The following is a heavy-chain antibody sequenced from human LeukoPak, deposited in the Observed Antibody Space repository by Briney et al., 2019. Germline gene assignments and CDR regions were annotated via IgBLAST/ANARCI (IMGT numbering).Heavy chain of an antibody. J-gene: IGHJ6*03. V-gene: IGHV4-34*01. CDR1: GGSFSGYY. CDR3: ARSYYYYYMDV. Sequence: SETLSLTCAVYGGSFSGYYWSWIRQPPGKGLEWIGEINHSGSTNYNPSLKSRVTISVDTSKNQFSLKLSSVTAADTAVYYCARSYYYYYMDVWGKGTTVTVSS. CDR2: INHSGST.